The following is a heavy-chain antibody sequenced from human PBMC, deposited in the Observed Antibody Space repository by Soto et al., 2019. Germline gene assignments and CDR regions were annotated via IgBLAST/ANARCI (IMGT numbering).Heavy chain of an antibody. D-gene: IGHD5-12*01. CDR1: GFTFSSYS. CDR2: ISSSSGYI. J-gene: IGHJ4*02. V-gene: IGHV3-21*01. Sequence: PGGSLRLSCAASGFTFSSYSMNWVRQAPGKGLEWVSSISSSSGYIYYADSVKGRFIISRDNAKNSLYLQMNSLRAEDTAVYYCARGHSGYDLGGNDYWGQGTLVTVSS. CDR3: ARGHSGYDLGGNDY.